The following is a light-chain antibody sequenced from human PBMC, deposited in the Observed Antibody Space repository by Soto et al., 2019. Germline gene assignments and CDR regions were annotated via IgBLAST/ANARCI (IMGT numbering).Light chain of an antibody. CDR1: SSDVGGYNY. J-gene: IGLJ1*01. V-gene: IGLV2-14*01. Sequence: QSVLTQPASVSGSPGQSITISSTGTSSDVGGYNYVSWYQQHPGKAPKFMIYDVSNRPSGVSTRFSGSKSGNTASLTISGLQAEDEADYYCNSYTTSNTRQIVFGTGTKVTVL. CDR3: NSYTTSNTRQIV. CDR2: DVS.